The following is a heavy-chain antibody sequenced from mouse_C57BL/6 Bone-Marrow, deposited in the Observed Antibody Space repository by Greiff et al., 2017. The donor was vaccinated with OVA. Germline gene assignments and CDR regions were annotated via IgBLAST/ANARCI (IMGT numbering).Heavy chain of an antibody. Sequence: QVQLQQPGAELVKPGASVKVSCKASGYTFTSYWMHWVKQRPGQGLEWIGRIHPSDSDTNYNQKFKGKATLTVDKSSSTAYMQLSSLTSEDSAVDYWAIIYYYGSSYYFDYWGQGTTLTVSS. CDR3: AIIYYYGSSYYFDY. D-gene: IGHD1-1*01. CDR1: GYTFTSYW. CDR2: IHPSDSDT. J-gene: IGHJ2*01. V-gene: IGHV1-74*01.